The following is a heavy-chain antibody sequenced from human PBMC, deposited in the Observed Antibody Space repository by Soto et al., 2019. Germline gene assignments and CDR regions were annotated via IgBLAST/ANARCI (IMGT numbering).Heavy chain of an antibody. V-gene: IGHV3-23*01. Sequence: GGSLRLSCAASGFTFSTYGMSWVRQAPGKGLEWVSVISGSGVSTYYADSVKGRFTIFRDNSKNTLYLQMNSLRAEDTAVYYCAKAAVTMVRGVLREYYYHGLDVWGQGTTVTVSS. CDR3: AKAAVTMVRGVLREYYYHGLDV. D-gene: IGHD3-10*01. CDR2: ISGSGVST. CDR1: GFTFSTYG. J-gene: IGHJ6*02.